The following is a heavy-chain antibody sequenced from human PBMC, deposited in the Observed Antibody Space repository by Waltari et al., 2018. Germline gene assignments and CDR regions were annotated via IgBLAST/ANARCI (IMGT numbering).Heavy chain of an antibody. CDR2: ISANGCVT. V-gene: IGHV3-23*01. Sequence: EVQLLESGGGLVQPGGSLRLSCAASVFTFISYAMSWVRQAPGKGMEWVSAISANGCVTDYADSVKGRLTISRDNSKNTLYLQMDSLRADDTAVYYCAKAGGSWIRLAGLSEYWGQGTLVTVSS. CDR1: VFTFISYA. CDR3: AKAGGSWIRLAGLSEY. J-gene: IGHJ4*02. D-gene: IGHD2-15*01.